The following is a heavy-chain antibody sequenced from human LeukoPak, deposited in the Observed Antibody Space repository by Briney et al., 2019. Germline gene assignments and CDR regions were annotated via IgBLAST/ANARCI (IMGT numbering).Heavy chain of an antibody. J-gene: IGHJ3*02. V-gene: IGHV4-34*01. Sequence: PGGSLRLSCAASGFTFSSYGMSWIRQSPGKGLEWIAEISHRGTSTYNPSLQSRVTVSVDASKNHFSLRVKSVIAADTAIYYCARKRRRGYYLNSAFDMWGQGTMVTVSS. CDR3: ARKRRRGYYLNSAFDM. CDR1: GFTFSSYG. D-gene: IGHD3-3*01. CDR2: ISHRGTS.